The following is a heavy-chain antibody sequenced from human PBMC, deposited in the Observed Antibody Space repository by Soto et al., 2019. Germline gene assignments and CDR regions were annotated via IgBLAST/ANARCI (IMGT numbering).Heavy chain of an antibody. V-gene: IGHV3-33*01. CDR1: GFTFSSYG. D-gene: IGHD6-6*01. CDR2: IWYDGSNK. J-gene: IGHJ4*02. Sequence: GGSLRLSCAASGFTFSSYGMHWVRQAPGKGLEWVAVIWYDGSNKYYADSVKGRFTISRDNSKNTLYLQMNSLRAEDTAVYYGARAKFEYSSSSGGFDYWGQGTLVTVSS. CDR3: ARAKFEYSSSSGGFDY.